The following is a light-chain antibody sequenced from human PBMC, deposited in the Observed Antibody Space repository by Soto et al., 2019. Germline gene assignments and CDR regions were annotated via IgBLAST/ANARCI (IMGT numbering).Light chain of an antibody. V-gene: IGKV1-17*01. CDR1: QGIRND. CDR2: AAS. J-gene: IGKJ1*01. Sequence: DIQMTQSPSSLSASVGDRVTITCRASQGIRNDLGWYQQKPGKAPKRLIYAASSLQRVVTSRFSGSGSGTEFTLTVSSLQAEDSATYSCLPRKSYPQTCGQGTKVDIK. CDR3: LPRKSYPQT.